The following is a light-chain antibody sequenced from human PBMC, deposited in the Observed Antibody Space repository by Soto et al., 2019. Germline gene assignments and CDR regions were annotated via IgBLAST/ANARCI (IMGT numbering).Light chain of an antibody. Sequence: QSALTQPASVSGSPGQSITISCTGTSSDVGGYNFVSWYQHHPGKAPKLMIYDVSNRPSGVSNRFSGSKSGNTASLTISGPQAEDGADYYCRSYIASSTPVAFGGGPQLTVL. CDR2: DVS. J-gene: IGLJ2*01. CDR3: RSYIASSTPVA. V-gene: IGLV2-14*03. CDR1: SSDVGGYNF.